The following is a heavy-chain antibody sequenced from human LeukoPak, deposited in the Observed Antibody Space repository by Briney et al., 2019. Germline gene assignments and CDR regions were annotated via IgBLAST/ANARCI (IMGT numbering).Heavy chain of an antibody. J-gene: IGHJ5*02. D-gene: IGHD1-1*01. Sequence: GRSLRLSCAASGFTFSSYAMHWVRQAPGKGLEWVAHIKRDGSQKYYLDSVKGRFTISRDNAKNSLYLQMNSLRVEDTAVYYCARLGLEVGGPNWFDPWGQGTLVTVSS. V-gene: IGHV3-7*01. CDR2: IKRDGSQK. CDR1: GFTFSSYA. CDR3: ARLGLEVGGPNWFDP.